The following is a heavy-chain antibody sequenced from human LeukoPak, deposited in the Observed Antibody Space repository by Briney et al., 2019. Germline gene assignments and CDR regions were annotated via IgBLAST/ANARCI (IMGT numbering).Heavy chain of an antibody. CDR2: IYSGGST. D-gene: IGHD2-8*01. J-gene: IGHJ3*02. V-gene: IGHV3-66*01. CDR3: AXXLNGNDAFDI. Sequence: GGSLRLSCAASGFTVSSNYMSWVRQAPGKGLEWVSVIYSGGSTFYANSVKGRFTISRDNSKNTLYLQMNSLRAEDTAVYYCAXXLNGNDAFDIWGQGTMVTXS. CDR1: GFTVSSNY.